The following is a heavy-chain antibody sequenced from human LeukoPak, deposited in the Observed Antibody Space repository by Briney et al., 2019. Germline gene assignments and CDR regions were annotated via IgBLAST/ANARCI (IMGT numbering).Heavy chain of an antibody. CDR1: GFTFSSYE. CDR2: IGGSGTTI. J-gene: IGHJ4*02. V-gene: IGHV3-48*03. CDR3: ARDFGGRRYFDH. D-gene: IGHD3-10*01. Sequence: GGSLRLSCAASGFTFSSYEMNWVRQAPGKGLEWVSYIGGSGTTIYYADSVKGRFTISRDNAKNSLYLQMNSLRAEDTAVYYCARDFGGRRYFDHWGQGTLVTVSS.